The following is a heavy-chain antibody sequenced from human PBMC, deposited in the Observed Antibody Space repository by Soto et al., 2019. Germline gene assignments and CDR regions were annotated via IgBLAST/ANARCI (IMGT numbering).Heavy chain of an antibody. J-gene: IGHJ4*02. CDR3: ARLEWLSYYFDY. D-gene: IGHD3-3*01. Sequence: SETLSLTCTVSGGSISSGDYYWSWIRQPPGKGLEWIGYIYYSGSTYYNPSLKSRVTISVDTSKNQFSLKLSSVTAADTAVYYCARLEWLSYYFDYWGQGTLVTVSS. CDR1: GGSISSGDYY. CDR2: IYYSGST. V-gene: IGHV4-30-4*01.